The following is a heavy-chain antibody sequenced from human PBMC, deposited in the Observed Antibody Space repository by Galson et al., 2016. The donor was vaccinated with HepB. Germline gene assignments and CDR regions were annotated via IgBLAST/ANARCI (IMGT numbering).Heavy chain of an antibody. Sequence: SLRLSCAASGFTITSNYMSWVRQAPGKGLEWVAVIYRGDSTYYADSVKGRFTISRDISENTVYLQMNSLRAEDTGVYYCARDRRLRGIAVAGTSGGLSYNFGMDVWGPGTTVIVSS. CDR3: ARDRRLRGIAVAGTSGGLSYNFGMDV. J-gene: IGHJ6*02. CDR2: IYRGDST. CDR1: GFTITSNY. V-gene: IGHV3-53*01. D-gene: IGHD6-19*01.